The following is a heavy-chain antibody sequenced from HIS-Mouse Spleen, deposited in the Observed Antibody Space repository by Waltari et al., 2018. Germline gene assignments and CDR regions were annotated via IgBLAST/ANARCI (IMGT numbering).Heavy chain of an antibody. D-gene: IGHD6-13*01. CDR2: IYYSGST. V-gene: IGHV4-39*07. J-gene: IGHJ2*01. Sequence: QLQLQESGPGLVKPSETLSLTCTVSGGSIRSRRYFWGWIRQPPGKGLEWIGSIYYSGSTYYNPSLKSRVTISVDTSKNQFSLKLSSVTAADTAVYYCAREIPYSSSWYDWYFDLWGRGTLVTVSS. CDR1: GGSIRSRRYF. CDR3: AREIPYSSSWYDWYFDL.